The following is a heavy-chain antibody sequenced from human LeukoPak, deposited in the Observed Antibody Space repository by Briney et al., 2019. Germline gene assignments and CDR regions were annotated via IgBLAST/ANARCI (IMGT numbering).Heavy chain of an antibody. CDR3: ARDLSSTSNWEFDF. CDR1: GYTFTGHF. CDR2: INLNSGGT. D-gene: IGHD1-26*01. V-gene: IGHV1-2*06. Sequence: ASVKVSCKASGYTFTGHFMHWVRQAPGQGLEWMGRINLNSGGTYYAQNFQGRVTMTRDTSISTAYAELSRLTSDDTAMYYCARDLSSTSNWEFDFWGQGTLVTVSS. J-gene: IGHJ4*02.